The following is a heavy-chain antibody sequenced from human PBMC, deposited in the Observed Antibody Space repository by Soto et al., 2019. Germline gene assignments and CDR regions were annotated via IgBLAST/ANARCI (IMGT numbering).Heavy chain of an antibody. CDR3: AKEHIGAPGSAFDI. CDR2: ISYDGSNY. CDR1: GFTFSNYA. D-gene: IGHD5-12*01. V-gene: IGHV3-30-3*01. Sequence: QVQLVESGGGVVQPGRSLRLSCAASGFTFSNYALHWVRQSPGKGLDWVALISYDGSNYYYADSVKGRFTISRDNSKNTLYLQMNSLRAEDTAVYYCAKEHIGAPGSAFDIWGQGTMVTVSS. J-gene: IGHJ3*02.